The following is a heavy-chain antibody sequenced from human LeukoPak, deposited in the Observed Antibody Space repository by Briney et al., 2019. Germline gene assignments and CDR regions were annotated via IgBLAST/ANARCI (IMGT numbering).Heavy chain of an antibody. CDR2: INHSGST. V-gene: IGHV4-34*08. Sequence: GSLRLSCAASGFTFRSYSMNWVRQAPGKGLEWIGEINHSGSTNYNPSLKSRVTISVDASKNLFALKLSSVTAADTAVYYCARDRYCSGGSCYLGWFDPWGQGTLVTVSS. CDR3: ARDRYCSGGSCYLGWFDP. D-gene: IGHD2-15*01. J-gene: IGHJ5*02. CDR1: GFTFRSYS.